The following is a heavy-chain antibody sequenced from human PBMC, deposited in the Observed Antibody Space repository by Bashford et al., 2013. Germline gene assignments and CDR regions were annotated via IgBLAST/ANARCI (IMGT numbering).Heavy chain of an antibody. Sequence: IVWVRQAPGQGLEWMGGIIPIFGTANYAQKFQGRVTITADESTSTAYMELSSLRSEDTAVYYCASDIVVVPAANWDGGMDVWGQGTTVTVSS. V-gene: IGHV1-69*01. CDR3: ASDIVVVPAANWDGGMDV. CDR2: IIPIFGTA. J-gene: IGHJ6*02. D-gene: IGHD2-2*01.